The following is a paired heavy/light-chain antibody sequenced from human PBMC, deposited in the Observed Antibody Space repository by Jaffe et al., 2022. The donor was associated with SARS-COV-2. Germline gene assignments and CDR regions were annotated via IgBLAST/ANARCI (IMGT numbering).Light chain of an antibody. CDR1: QTISMS. Sequence: DIQMTQFPSSLSASVGDRVNITCRASQTISMSLNWYQQKPGRAPNLLIYVASTLQSGVPSRFSGSASGTDFTLTITSLQPEDSATYYCQQSYNTPYTFGQGTKLEIK. V-gene: IGKV1-39*01. CDR3: QQSYNTPYT. J-gene: IGKJ2*01. CDR2: VAS.
Heavy chain of an antibody. CDR3: VREVGVRSNWFDP. Sequence: QVQLVQSGAEVKKPGAAVKISCEASGYSFSSYYIHWVRQGTGEGLEWMGVIDPSGGSTTYAQGFEGRVTMSRDTSTSTVYMELTSLTSDDAAVYYCVREVGVRSNWFDPWGLGTLVTVSS. CDR1: GYSFSSYY. V-gene: IGHV1-46*01. D-gene: IGHD3-10*01. J-gene: IGHJ5*02. CDR2: IDPSGGST.